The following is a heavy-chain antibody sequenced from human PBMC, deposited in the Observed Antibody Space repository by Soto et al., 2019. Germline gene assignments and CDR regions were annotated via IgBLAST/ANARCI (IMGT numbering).Heavy chain of an antibody. D-gene: IGHD1-26*01. V-gene: IGHV4-30-2*01. CDR2: IYHSGST. CDR3: ASRPSGSGFDP. CDR1: GGSISSGGYS. Sequence: PSETLSLTCAVSGGSISSGGYSWIWIRQPPGKGLEWIGYIYHSGSTYYSPSLKSRVTISVDRSKNQFSLKLSSVTAAATAVYYCASRPSGSGFDPWGQGTLVTVSS. J-gene: IGHJ5*02.